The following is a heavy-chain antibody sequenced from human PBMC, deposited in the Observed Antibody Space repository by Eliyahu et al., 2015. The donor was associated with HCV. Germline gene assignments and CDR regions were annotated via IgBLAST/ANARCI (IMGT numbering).Heavy chain of an antibody. CDR3: TLQPGIAAAGTFFPWFDP. CDR1: GFPFSNAW. V-gene: IGHV3-15*01. CDR2: IKSKTDGGTT. D-gene: IGHD6-13*01. Sequence: EVQLVESGGGLVKPGGSLXLSCAASGFPFSNAWXXWVRQAPGKGLEWVGRIKSKTDGGTTDYAAPVKGRFTISRDDSKNTLYLQMNSLKTEDTAVYYCTLQPGIAAAGTFFPWFDPWGQGTLVTVSS. J-gene: IGHJ5*02.